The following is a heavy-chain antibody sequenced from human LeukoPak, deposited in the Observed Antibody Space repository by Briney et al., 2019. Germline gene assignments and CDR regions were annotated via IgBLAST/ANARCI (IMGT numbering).Heavy chain of an antibody. Sequence: LRLSYAACGLTLSRYEKKCARQAPGRGREGVSYISSSGRTIYYEASVKGRLTIARDNAKNSLYLQMNSLRAEDTAVYHCAREATTVTTVDYGGQGTLVTVSS. CDR1: GLTLSRYE. J-gene: IGHJ4*02. V-gene: IGHV3-48*03. CDR2: ISSSGRTI. CDR3: AREATTVTTVDY. D-gene: IGHD4-17*01.